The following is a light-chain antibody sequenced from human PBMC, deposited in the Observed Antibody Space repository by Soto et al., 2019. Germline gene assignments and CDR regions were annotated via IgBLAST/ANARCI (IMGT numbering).Light chain of an antibody. CDR2: GSS. CDR3: QQYGSSRPYT. Sequence: EIVLTQSPGILSLSPGERATLSCRASQTVSGNYLAWYQQKPGQSPRLLIYGSSDRATGIPARFRGSGSGTDFTLTINRLEPVDFAVYYWQQYGSSRPYTFGRGTTLEI. V-gene: IGKV3-20*01. J-gene: IGKJ2*01. CDR1: QTVSGNY.